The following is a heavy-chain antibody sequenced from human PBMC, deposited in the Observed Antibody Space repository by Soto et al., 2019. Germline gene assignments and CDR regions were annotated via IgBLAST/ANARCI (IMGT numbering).Heavy chain of an antibody. V-gene: IGHV3-21*01. J-gene: IGHJ3*02. CDR2: ISSSSSCI. CDR3: AREQRITIFGVLITGLPNWDFDI. D-gene: IGHD3-3*01. Sequence: EVQLVESGGGLVKPGGSLRLSCAASGFTFSSYSMNWVRQAPGKGLEWVSSISSSSSCIYYADSVKGRFTISRDNAKNSLYTKKNSRRAEDMAVYYCAREQRITIFGVLITGLPNWDFDIWGQGTMVTVSS. CDR1: GFTFSSYS.